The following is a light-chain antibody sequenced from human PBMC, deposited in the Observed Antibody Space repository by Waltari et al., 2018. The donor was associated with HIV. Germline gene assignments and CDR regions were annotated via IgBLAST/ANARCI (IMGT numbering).Light chain of an antibody. J-gene: IGLJ2*01. V-gene: IGLV1-44*01. CDR2: ADA. CDR1: TPNIGSSN. Sequence: QSVLTQPPSASGTPGQRVIISCSGSTPNIGSSNVNWYQQFSRAAPKLLIYADAHRPSGVPDLFSGSKSGTSASLVISGLQSEEEADYYCSTWDDRLNGVVFGGGTRLTVV. CDR3: STWDDRLNGVV.